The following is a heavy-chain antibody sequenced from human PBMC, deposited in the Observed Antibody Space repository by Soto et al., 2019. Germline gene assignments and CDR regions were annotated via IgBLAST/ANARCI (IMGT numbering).Heavy chain of an antibody. CDR3: AREFVEVVVAATYYYGMDV. Sequence: QRLSCAASGFTFSDYYMSWIRQAPGKGLEWVSYISSSSSYTNYADSVKGRFTISRDNAKNSLYLQMNSLRAEDTAVYYCAREFVEVVVAATYYYGMDVWGQGTTVTVSS. J-gene: IGHJ6*02. D-gene: IGHD2-15*01. V-gene: IGHV3-11*06. CDR2: ISSSSSYT. CDR1: GFTFSDYY.